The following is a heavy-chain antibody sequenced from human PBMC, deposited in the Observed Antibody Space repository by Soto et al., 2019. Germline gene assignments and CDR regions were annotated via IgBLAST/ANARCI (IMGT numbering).Heavy chain of an antibody. V-gene: IGHV3-15*01. J-gene: IGHJ6*02. Sequence: GGSLRLSCAASGFTFSNAWMSWVRQAPGKGLEWVGRIKSKTDGGTTDYAAPVKGRFTISRDDSKNTLYLQMNSLKTEDTAVYYCNRGIQLWFAFYYYGMDVWGQGTTVTVSS. CDR3: NRGIQLWFAFYYYGMDV. CDR2: IKSKTDGGTT. D-gene: IGHD5-18*01. CDR1: GFTFSNAW.